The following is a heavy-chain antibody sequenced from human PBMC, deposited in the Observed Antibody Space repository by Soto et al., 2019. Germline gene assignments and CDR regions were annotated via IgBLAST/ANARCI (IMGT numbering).Heavy chain of an antibody. J-gene: IGHJ4*02. CDR1: GGTFSSYA. CDR3: ARDASRGDSSGYYYVPTFDY. V-gene: IGHV1-69*12. Sequence: QVQLVQSGAEVKKPGSSVKVSCKASGGTFSSYAISWVRQAPGHGLEWMGGIIPIFGTATYAQKFQGRVTITADESTGTAYMELSSLRSEDNAVYYCARDASRGDSSGYYYVPTFDYWGQGTLVTVSS. D-gene: IGHD3-22*01. CDR2: IIPIFGTA.